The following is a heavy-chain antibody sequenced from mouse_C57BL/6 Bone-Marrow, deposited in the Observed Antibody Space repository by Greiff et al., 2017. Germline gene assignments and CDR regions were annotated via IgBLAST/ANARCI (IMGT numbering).Heavy chain of an antibody. D-gene: IGHD1-1*01. V-gene: IGHV1-82*01. CDR1: GYAFSSSW. J-gene: IGHJ1*03. CDR2: IYPGDGDT. CDR3: ARDGYYGNSPSWYFDV. Sequence: QVQLQQSGPELVKPGASVKISCKASGYAFSSSWMNWVKQRPGKGLEWIGRIYPGDGDTNYNGKFKGKSTLTADKSSSTAYMQLSSLTSEDSAVYFCARDGYYGNSPSWYFDVGGTGTTVTVSS.